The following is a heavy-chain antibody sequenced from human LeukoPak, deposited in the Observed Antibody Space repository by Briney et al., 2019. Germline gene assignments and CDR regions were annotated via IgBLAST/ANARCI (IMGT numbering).Heavy chain of an antibody. J-gene: IGHJ5*02. V-gene: IGHV4-39*07. CDR3: ARGYICQWLPTNWFDP. CDR2: IYYSGSA. Sequence: SETLSLTCTVSGGSMSSSSYYWGWIRQPPGKGLEWIGSIYYSGSAYYNPSLKSRVTISVDTSKNQFSLKLSSVTAADTAVYYCARGYICQWLPTNWFDPWGQGTLVTVSS. CDR1: GGSMSSSSYY. D-gene: IGHD6-19*01.